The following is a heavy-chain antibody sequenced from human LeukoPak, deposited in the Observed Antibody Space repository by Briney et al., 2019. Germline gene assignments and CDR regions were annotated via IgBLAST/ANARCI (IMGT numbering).Heavy chain of an antibody. CDR3: ARHNGFDRGYYYYMDV. V-gene: IGHV4-4*07. D-gene: IGHD3-9*01. J-gene: IGHJ6*03. CDR2: VYTSGIT. Sequence: SETLSLTCTVSGGFINSYYWSWIRQPAGKGLEWTGRVYTSGITNYNPSLKSRITMSVDTSKNQFYLKLTSVTAPDTAVYYCARHNGFDRGYYYYMDVWGKGTTVTVSS. CDR1: GGFINSYY.